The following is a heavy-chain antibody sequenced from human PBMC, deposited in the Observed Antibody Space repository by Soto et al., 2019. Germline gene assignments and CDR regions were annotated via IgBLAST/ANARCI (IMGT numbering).Heavy chain of an antibody. CDR2: IYHRATS. D-gene: IGHD2-15*01. CDR1: GGSISSGSYS. J-gene: IGHJ5*02. CDR3: ARTLDYGGSAGTNWFDP. V-gene: IGHV4-30-2*01. Sequence: SETLSLTCTVSGGSISSGSYSWSWLRLPPGKRLEGIGYIYHRATSHHNPSLKSRVTTSVDRSKNQFSLILRSVTAADTAVYYCARTLDYGGSAGTNWFDPWGQGTLVTVSS.